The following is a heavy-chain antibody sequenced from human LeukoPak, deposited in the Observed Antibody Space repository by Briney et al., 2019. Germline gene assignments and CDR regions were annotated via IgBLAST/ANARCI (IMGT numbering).Heavy chain of an antibody. CDR2: IYHSGST. CDR1: GFTFSSYW. CDR3: AMVTARLGWFDP. J-gene: IGHJ5*02. V-gene: IGHV4-38-2*01. Sequence: GSLRLSCAASGFTFSSYWMSWVRQAPGKGLEWIGSIYHSGSTYYNPSLKSRVTISVDTSKNQFSLRLSSVTAADTAVYYCAMVTARLGWFDPWGQGTLVTVSS. D-gene: IGHD2-21*02.